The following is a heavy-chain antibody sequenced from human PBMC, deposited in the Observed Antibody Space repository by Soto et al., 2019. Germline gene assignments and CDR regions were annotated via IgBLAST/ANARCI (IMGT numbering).Heavy chain of an antibody. Sequence: PGGSLRLSCAASGFTFSSYAMHWVRQAPGKGLEWVAVISYDGSNKYYADSVKGRFTISRDNSKNTLYLQMNSLRAEDTAVYYCARLAAAGEDYYFDYWGQGTLVTVSS. CDR2: ISYDGSNK. D-gene: IGHD6-13*01. V-gene: IGHV3-30-3*01. J-gene: IGHJ4*02. CDR1: GFTFSSYA. CDR3: ARLAAAGEDYYFDY.